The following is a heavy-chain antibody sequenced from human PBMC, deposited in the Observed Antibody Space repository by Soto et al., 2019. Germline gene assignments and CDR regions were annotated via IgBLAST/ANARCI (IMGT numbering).Heavy chain of an antibody. CDR1: GYTFTNYA. CDR3: ARLSHYSCSGGSCYSGIPPHFDH. J-gene: IGHJ4*02. Sequence: ASVKVSCKASGYTFTNYAISWVRQAPGQGLEWLGWISAYNGDTNYAQKLQGRVTMTTDTSTSTAYMLLRSLRSGDTAMYYCARLSHYSCSGGSCYSGIPPHFDHWGQGTLVTVSS. V-gene: IGHV1-18*01. D-gene: IGHD2-15*01. CDR2: ISAYNGDT.